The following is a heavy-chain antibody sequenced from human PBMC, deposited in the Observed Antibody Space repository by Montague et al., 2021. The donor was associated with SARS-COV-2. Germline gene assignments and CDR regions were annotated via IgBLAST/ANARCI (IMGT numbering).Heavy chain of an antibody. CDR1: GFTVNKNY. V-gene: IGHV3-53*01. CDR2: IYSGGTT. CDR3: ARAETYDSTGPLFY. D-gene: IGHD3-22*01. J-gene: IGHJ4*02. Sequence: XLRLSCAASGFTVNKNYMSWVRQAPGKGLEWVSAIYSGGTTYYGDSVKGRFTISRDNSKNTLYLQMNSLRAEDTAVYYCARAETYDSTGPLFYWGQGTLVTVSS.